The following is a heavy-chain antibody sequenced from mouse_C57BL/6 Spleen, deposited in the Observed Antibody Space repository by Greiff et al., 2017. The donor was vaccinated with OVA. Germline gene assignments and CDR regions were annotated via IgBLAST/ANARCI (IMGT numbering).Heavy chain of an antibody. V-gene: IGHV1-64*01. CDR3: ARPDYDVDY. CDR1: GYTFTSYW. J-gene: IGHJ2*01. CDR2: IHPNSGST. D-gene: IGHD2-4*01. Sequence: QVQLQQPGAELVKPGASVKLSCKASGYTFTSYWMHWVKQRPGQGLEWIGMIHPNSGSTNYNEKLKSKATLTVDKSSSTAYMQLSSLTSEDSAVYYCARPDYDVDYWGQGTTLTVSS.